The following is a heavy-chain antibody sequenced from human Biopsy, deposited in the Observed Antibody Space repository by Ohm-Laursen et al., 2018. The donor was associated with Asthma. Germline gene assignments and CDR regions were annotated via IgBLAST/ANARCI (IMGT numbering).Heavy chain of an antibody. Sequence: SDTLSLTCTVSGGSFSSSSYHWSWIRQPPGKGLEWIGYVFYGGATNYNPSLKSRVTISVDTSKNQFFLRLSSVTAADTAVYYCARGVVYGGDSYAEYFQHWGQGTLVTVSS. V-gene: IGHV4-61*01. CDR3: ARGVVYGGDSYAEYFQH. J-gene: IGHJ1*01. CDR1: GGSFSSSSYH. D-gene: IGHD4-23*01. CDR2: VFYGGAT.